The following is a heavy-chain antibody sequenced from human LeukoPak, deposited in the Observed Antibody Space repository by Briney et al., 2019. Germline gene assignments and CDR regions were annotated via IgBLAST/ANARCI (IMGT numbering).Heavy chain of an antibody. Sequence: KSSETLSLTCAVYGGSFSGYYWSWIRQPPGKGPEWIGEINHSGSTNYNPSLKSRVTISVDTSKNQFSLKLSSVTAADTAVYYCARGKNYDFWSGYYGLDYWGQGTLVTVSS. D-gene: IGHD3-3*01. J-gene: IGHJ4*02. CDR3: ARGKNYDFWSGYYGLDY. CDR1: GGSFSGYY. V-gene: IGHV4-34*01. CDR2: INHSGST.